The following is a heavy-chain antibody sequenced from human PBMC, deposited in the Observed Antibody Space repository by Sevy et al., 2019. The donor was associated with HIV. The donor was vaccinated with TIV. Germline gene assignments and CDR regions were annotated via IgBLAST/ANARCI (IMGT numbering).Heavy chain of an antibody. J-gene: IGHJ4*02. CDR2: IKQDGSEK. CDR1: GFTFSSYW. Sequence: GGSLRLSCAASGFTFSSYWMSWVRQAPGKGLEWVANIKQDGSEKYHVDSVKGRFTISRDNAKNSLYLQMNSLRAEDTAVYYCARDLLDYYDSSGYYPGDYWGQGTLVTVSS. D-gene: IGHD3-22*01. V-gene: IGHV3-7*01. CDR3: ARDLLDYYDSSGYYPGDY.